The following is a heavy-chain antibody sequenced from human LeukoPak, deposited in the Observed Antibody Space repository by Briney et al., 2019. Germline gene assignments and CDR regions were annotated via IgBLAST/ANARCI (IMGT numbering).Heavy chain of an antibody. V-gene: IGHV4-59*08. D-gene: IGHD3-22*01. CDR2: IYYSGST. J-gene: IGHJ5*02. Sequence: SETLSLTCTVSGGSISSYYWSWIRQPPGKGLEWIGYIYYSGSTNYNPSLKSRVTISVDTSKNQFSLKLSSVTAADTAVYYCARANSGYYLAIRGSFDPWGQGTLVTVSS. CDR1: GGSISSYY. CDR3: ARANSGYYLAIRGSFDP.